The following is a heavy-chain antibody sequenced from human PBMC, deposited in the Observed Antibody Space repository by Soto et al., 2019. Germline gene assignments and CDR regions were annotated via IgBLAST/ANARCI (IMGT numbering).Heavy chain of an antibody. J-gene: IGHJ5*02. D-gene: IGHD3-10*01. V-gene: IGHV4-39*01. CDR2: IYYSGST. Sequence: QLQLQESGPGLVKPSETLSLTCTVSGGSISSSSYYWGWIRQPPGKGLEWIGSIYYSGSTYYNPSLKSRVTISVDTSKNQFSLKLSSVTAADTAVYYCARILGFGEMGWFDPWGQGTLVTVSS. CDR3: ARILGFGEMGWFDP. CDR1: GGSISSSSYY.